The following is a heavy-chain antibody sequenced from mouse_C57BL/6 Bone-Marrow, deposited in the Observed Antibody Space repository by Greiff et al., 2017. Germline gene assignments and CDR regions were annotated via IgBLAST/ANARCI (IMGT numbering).Heavy chain of an antibody. CDR1: GYTFTSYG. CDR2: IYPRSGNT. CDR3: ARVYYYGSSLYWYFDV. J-gene: IGHJ1*03. Sequence: QVQLQQSGAELARPGASVKLSCKASGYTFTSYGISWVKQRTGQGLEWIGEIYPRSGNTYYNEKFKGKATLTADKSSSTAYMELRSLTSEDSAVYFCARVYYYGSSLYWYFDVWGTGTTVTVSS. V-gene: IGHV1-81*01. D-gene: IGHD1-1*01.